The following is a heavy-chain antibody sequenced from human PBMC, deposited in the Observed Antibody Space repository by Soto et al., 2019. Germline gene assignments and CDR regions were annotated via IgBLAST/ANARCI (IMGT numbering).Heavy chain of an antibody. J-gene: IGHJ4*02. CDR2: ISYSGTT. CDR1: GNSIATGAYY. Sequence: PSETLSLTCTVSGNSIATGAYYWSWIRQHPGKGLEWIGYISYSGTTYYNPSLKSRVTISVDTSKNQFSLKLSSVTAADTAVYYCARDDAADVSSSWYGGFDYWGQGTLVTVSS. V-gene: IGHV4-31*03. D-gene: IGHD6-13*01. CDR3: ARDDAADVSSSWYGGFDY.